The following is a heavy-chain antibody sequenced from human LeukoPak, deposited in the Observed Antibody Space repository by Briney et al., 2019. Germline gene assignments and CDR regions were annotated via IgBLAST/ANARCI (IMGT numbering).Heavy chain of an antibody. CDR1: GFTFSSYA. CDR3: AKVTMVRGVIRAFDY. J-gene: IGHJ4*02. V-gene: IGHV3-23*01. CDR2: ISGSGGST. D-gene: IGHD3-10*01. Sequence: PGGSLRLSCAASGFTFSSYAMSWVRQAPGGGLEWGSAISGSGGSTYYADSVKGRFTTSRDNSKNTLYTQMNSLRAEDTAVYYCAKVTMVRGVIRAFDYWGQGTLVTVSS.